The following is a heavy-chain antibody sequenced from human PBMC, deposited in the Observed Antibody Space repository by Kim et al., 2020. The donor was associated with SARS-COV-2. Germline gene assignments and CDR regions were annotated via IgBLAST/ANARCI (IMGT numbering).Heavy chain of an antibody. CDR3: VNRNYYNWGSDYVGGPF. CDR2: ISSDGGST. CDR1: GFTFSNYA. V-gene: IGHV3-64*05. J-gene: IGHJ3*01. D-gene: IGHD3-10*01. Sequence: GGSLRLSCSASGFTFSNYAMHWVRQAPGKGLEYVSAISSDGGSTYYADSVKGRFTISRDNSKNMLYVQMSSLRVADTAIYYCVNRNYYNWGSDYVGGPF.